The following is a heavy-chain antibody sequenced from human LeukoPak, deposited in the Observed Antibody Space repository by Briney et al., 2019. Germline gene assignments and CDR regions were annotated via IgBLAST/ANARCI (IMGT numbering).Heavy chain of an antibody. Sequence: GGSLRLSCAASGFTFSSYAMHWVRQAPGKGLEWVSAISGSGGSTYYADSVKGRFTISRDNSKNTLYLQMNSLRAEDTAVYYCAKDPHRGELPPSWGQGTLVTVSS. CDR3: AKDPHRGELPPS. CDR2: ISGSGGST. D-gene: IGHD1-26*01. J-gene: IGHJ4*02. V-gene: IGHV3-23*01. CDR1: GFTFSSYA.